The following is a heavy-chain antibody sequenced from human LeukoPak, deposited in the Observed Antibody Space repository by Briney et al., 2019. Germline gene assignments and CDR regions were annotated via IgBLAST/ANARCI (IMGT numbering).Heavy chain of an antibody. CDR1: GFTFSSYA. V-gene: IGHV3-23*01. D-gene: IGHD5-12*01. CDR3: ARGGGYEAQYYYYYLDV. CDR2: ISGSGGST. J-gene: IGHJ6*03. Sequence: GGSLRLSCAASGFTFSSYAMSWVRQAPGKGLEWVSAISGSGGSTYYADSVKGRFTISRDNSKNTLYLQMNSLRAEDTAVYYCARGGGYEAQYYYYYLDVWGKGTTVTISS.